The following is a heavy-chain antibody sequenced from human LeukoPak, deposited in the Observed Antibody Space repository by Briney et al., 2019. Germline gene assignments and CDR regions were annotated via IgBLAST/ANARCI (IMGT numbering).Heavy chain of an antibody. J-gene: IGHJ4*02. CDR1: GFPFSNYW. D-gene: IGHD2-2*01. V-gene: IGHV3-30*18. CDR3: AKGKIVVVPAAMDY. CDR2: ISYDGSNK. Sequence: GGSLRLSCAASGFPFSNYWMHWVRQAPGKGLEWVAVISYDGSNKYYADSVKGRFTISRDNSKNTLYLQMNSLRAEDTAVYYCAKGKIVVVPAAMDYWGQGTLVTVSS.